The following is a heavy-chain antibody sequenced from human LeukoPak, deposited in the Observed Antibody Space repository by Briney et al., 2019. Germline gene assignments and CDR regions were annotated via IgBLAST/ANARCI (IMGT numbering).Heavy chain of an antibody. CDR1: GGSFSGYY. D-gene: IGHD5-18*01. V-gene: IGHV4-34*01. CDR3: ARGPGYSYGYVDY. J-gene: IGHJ4*02. CDR2: INHSGST. Sequence: SETVSLTCAVYGGSFSGYYWSWIRQPPGKGLEWIGEINHSGSTNYNPSLKSRVTISVDTSKNQFSLKLNSVTAADTAVYYCARGPGYSYGYVDYWGQGTLVTVSS.